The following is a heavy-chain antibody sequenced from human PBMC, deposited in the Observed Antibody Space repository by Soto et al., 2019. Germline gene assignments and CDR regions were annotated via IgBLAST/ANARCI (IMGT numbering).Heavy chain of an antibody. Sequence: QEQLVESGGDVVQPGRSLTLSCAASGFTFSANAMHWVRQAPGKGLEWVAVIAYDGTIKIYRDSVKGRFTISRDDSKSTLYLQMNSLRPEDTAVYYCARDKIKGAPDYLESWGQGNLVTVSS. CDR3: ARDKIKGAPDYLES. D-gene: IGHD1-26*01. V-gene: IGHV3-30-3*01. CDR2: IAYDGTIK. J-gene: IGHJ4*02. CDR1: GFTFSANA.